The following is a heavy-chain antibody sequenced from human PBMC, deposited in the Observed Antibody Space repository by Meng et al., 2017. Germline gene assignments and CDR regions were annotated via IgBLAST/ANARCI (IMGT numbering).Heavy chain of an antibody. D-gene: IGHD4-17*01. CDR2: ISSSGSTI. J-gene: IGHJ5*02. Sequence: VALVESGGGLVQPGGSLRLSCAASGFTFSDYYMSWIRQAPGKGLEWVSYISSSGSTIYYADSVKGRFTISRDNAKNSLYLQMNSLRAEDTAVYYCARDRDYGDYWDWFDPWGQGTLVTVSS. CDR3: ARDRDYGDYWDWFDP. CDR1: GFTFSDYY. V-gene: IGHV3-11*01.